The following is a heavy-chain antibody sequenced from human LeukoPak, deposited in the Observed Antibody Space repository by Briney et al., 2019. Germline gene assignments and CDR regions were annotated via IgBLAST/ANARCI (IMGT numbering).Heavy chain of an antibody. CDR2: ISWNSGSI. CDR1: GFTFDDYA. Sequence: PGGSLRLSCAASGFTFDDYAMHWVRQAPGKGLEWVSGISWNSGSIGYADSVKGRFTISRYNAKNSLYLQMNSLRAEDTALYYCAKADFYDSSGHFDYWGQGTLVTVSS. CDR3: AKADFYDSSGHFDY. D-gene: IGHD3-22*01. V-gene: IGHV3-9*01. J-gene: IGHJ4*02.